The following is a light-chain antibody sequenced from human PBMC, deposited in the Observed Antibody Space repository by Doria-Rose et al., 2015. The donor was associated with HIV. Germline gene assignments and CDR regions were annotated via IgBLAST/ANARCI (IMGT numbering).Light chain of an antibody. Sequence: EIVMTQSPGTLSLSPGERATLSCRASQSFSSTYLAWYQQKPGQAPSLLIYDGSTRATGIPDRFSASASGTDFTLTINRREPEDCALYYCHQYGTSWTFGQGTKVEI. CDR1: QSFSSTY. V-gene: IGKV3-20*01. CDR3: HQYGTSWT. CDR2: DGS. J-gene: IGKJ1*01.